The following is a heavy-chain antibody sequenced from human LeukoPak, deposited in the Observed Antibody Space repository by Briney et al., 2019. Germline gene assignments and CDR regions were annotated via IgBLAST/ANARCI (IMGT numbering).Heavy chain of an antibody. CDR1: GGSFSGYY. Sequence: PSETLSPTCAVYGGSFSGYYWSWIRQPPGKGLEWIGEINHSGSTNYNPSLKSRVTISVDTSKNQFSLKLSSVTAADTAVYYCARAPTMMGFFYYYGMDVWGQGTTVTASS. CDR3: ARAPTMMGFFYYYGMDV. D-gene: IGHD3-22*01. V-gene: IGHV4-34*01. J-gene: IGHJ6*02. CDR2: INHSGST.